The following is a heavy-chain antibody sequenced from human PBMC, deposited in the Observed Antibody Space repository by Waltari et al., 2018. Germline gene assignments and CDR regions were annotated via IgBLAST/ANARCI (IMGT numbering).Heavy chain of an antibody. CDR1: GFTLSRYS. D-gene: IGHD1-26*01. Sequence: EVQLVESGGGLVKPGGSLRLSCAASGFTLSRYSMNWVRQAPGKGLEGVSSITRSSRDIYYADSVKGRVTISRDNAKNSLYLQMNSLRAEDTAVYYCARDRWEQAIDYWGQGTLVTVSS. CDR3: ARDRWEQAIDY. J-gene: IGHJ4*02. V-gene: IGHV3-21*01. CDR2: ITRSSRDI.